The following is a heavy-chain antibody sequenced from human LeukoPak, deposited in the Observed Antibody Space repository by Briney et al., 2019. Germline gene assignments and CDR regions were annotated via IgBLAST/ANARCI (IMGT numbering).Heavy chain of an antibody. D-gene: IGHD2-2*01. V-gene: IGHV3-21*01. J-gene: IGHJ4*02. CDR3: ATELNGPAAQKKHY. CDR2: ISSSSSYI. CDR1: GFTFSSYS. Sequence: GGSLRLSCAASGFTFSSYSMNWVRQAPGKGLEWVSSISSSSSYIYYADSVKGRFTISRDNAKNTLYLQMNSLRAEDTAVYYCATELNGPAAQKKHYWGQGTLVTVSS.